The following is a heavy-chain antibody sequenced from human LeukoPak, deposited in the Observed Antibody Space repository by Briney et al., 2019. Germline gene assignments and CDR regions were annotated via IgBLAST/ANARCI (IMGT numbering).Heavy chain of an antibody. CDR3: ARRGLRFLESVKYSWFDP. V-gene: IGHV4-34*01. CDR2: INHSGST. D-gene: IGHD3-3*01. CDR1: GGSFSGYY. Sequence: SETLSLTCAVYGGSFSGYYWTWIRQPPGKGLEWIGEINHSGSTNYNPSLKSRVTISVDTSKIQFSLKLSSVTAADTAIYFCARRGLRFLESVKYSWFDPWGQGTLVTVSS. J-gene: IGHJ5*02.